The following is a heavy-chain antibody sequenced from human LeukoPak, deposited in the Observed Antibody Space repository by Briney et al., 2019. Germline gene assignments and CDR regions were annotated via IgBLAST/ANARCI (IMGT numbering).Heavy chain of an antibody. D-gene: IGHD5-12*01. V-gene: IGHV4-38-2*01. CDR1: GYSISSGYY. CDR3: ARSRQGWWLLDY. CDR2: MYHSGST. Sequence: SETLSLTCAVSGYSISSGYYWGWIRHPPVKGLEWIGSMYHSGSTYYNPSLKSRVSISVDTSKNQFSLKLSSVTAADTAVYYCARSRQGWWLLDYWGQGTLVTVSS. J-gene: IGHJ4*02.